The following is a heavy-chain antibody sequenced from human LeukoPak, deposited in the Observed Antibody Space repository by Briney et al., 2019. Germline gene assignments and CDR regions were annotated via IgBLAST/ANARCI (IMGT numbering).Heavy chain of an antibody. V-gene: IGHV3-74*01. CDR2: INNDGSSI. J-gene: IGHJ4*02. Sequence: GGSLRLSCAASGFTFSSYWMHWVRQAPGKGLVWVSRINNDGSSISYADSVKGRFTISRDNAKNTLYLQMNSLSAEDTAPYYCARVDTDTSGYYFDYWGQGTLVTVSS. D-gene: IGHD6-19*01. CDR3: ARVDTDTSGYYFDY. CDR1: GFTFSSYW.